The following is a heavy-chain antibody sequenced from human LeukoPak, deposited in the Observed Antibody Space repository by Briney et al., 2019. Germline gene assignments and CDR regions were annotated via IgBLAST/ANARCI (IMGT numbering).Heavy chain of an antibody. CDR1: GFTFSSYG. J-gene: IGHJ6*02. D-gene: IGHD1-7*01. V-gene: IGHV3-33*01. Sequence: GGSLRLSCAASGFTFSSYGMHWVRQAPGKGLEWVAVIWYDGSNKYYAASVKGRFTISRDNSKNTLYLQMNSLRAEDTAVYYCARSQPLTGTTFNYYYGMDVWGQGTTVTVSS. CDR2: IWYDGSNK. CDR3: ARSQPLTGTTFNYYYGMDV.